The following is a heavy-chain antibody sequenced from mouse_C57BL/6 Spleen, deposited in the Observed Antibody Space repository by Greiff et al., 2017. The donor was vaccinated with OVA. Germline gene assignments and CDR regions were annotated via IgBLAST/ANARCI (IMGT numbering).Heavy chain of an antibody. V-gene: IGHV1-82*01. Sequence: QVQLQQSGPELVKPGASVKISCKASGYAFSSSWLNWVKQRPGKGLEWIGRIYPGDGDTNYNGKFKGKATLTADKSSSTAYLQLSSLTSEDSAVYFCAVDYGSSYGDFDVWGTGTTVTVSS. J-gene: IGHJ1*03. CDR3: AVDYGSSYGDFDV. CDR1: GYAFSSSW. CDR2: IYPGDGDT. D-gene: IGHD1-1*01.